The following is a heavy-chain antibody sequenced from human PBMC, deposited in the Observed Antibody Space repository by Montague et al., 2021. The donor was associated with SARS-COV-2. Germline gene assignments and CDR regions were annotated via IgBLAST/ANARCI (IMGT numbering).Heavy chain of an antibody. Sequence: SETLSLTCAVSRGSFSNYYWTWIRQSPGKGLEWIGEINQGGAPNXTPSLKSRVTISLDTSKKQISLKLNSVTVADTAVFFYARGRPVQGSFRHFDSISSGALDIWGQGSLVIVSS. D-gene: IGHD3-9*01. CDR2: INQGGAP. V-gene: IGHV4-34*01. CDR3: ARGRPVQGSFRHFDSISSGALDI. J-gene: IGHJ3*02. CDR1: RGSFSNYY.